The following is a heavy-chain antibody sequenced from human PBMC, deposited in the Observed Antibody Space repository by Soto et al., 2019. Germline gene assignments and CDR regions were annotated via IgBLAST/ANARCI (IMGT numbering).Heavy chain of an antibody. Sequence: QVQLVQSGAEVKKPGASVKVSCKASGYTFTSYGISWVRQAPGQGLEWMGWISAYNGNTKYAQKLQGRVPMTTDTSTSTAYMELRSLRSDDTAAYYCARDARRIAAIPPPVDYWGQGTLVTVSS. CDR3: ARDARRIAAIPPPVDY. D-gene: IGHD6-6*01. CDR2: ISAYNGNT. V-gene: IGHV1-18*01. J-gene: IGHJ4*02. CDR1: GYTFTSYG.